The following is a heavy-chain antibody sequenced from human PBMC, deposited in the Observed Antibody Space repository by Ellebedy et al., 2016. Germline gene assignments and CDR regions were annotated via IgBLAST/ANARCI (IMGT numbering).Heavy chain of an antibody. CDR3: ARRGVWFGELSDDWFDP. CDR1: GFTVSSYW. V-gene: IGHV3-7*05. J-gene: IGHJ5*02. CDR2: IKQDGSEK. D-gene: IGHD3-10*01. Sequence: GESLKISXAASGFTVSSYWMSWVRQAPVKGLEWVANIKQDGSEKYYVDSVKGRFTISRDNSKNTLYLQMNSLRAEDTAVYYCARRGVWFGELSDDWFDPWGQGTLVTVSS.